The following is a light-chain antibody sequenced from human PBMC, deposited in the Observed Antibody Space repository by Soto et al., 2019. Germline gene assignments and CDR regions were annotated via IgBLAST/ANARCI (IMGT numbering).Light chain of an antibody. CDR3: QQYNSWPLT. CDR1: QSVYNN. CDR2: AAS. J-gene: IGKJ4*01. Sequence: EVVMTQSPATLSVSPGERATLSCRTSQSVYNNLAWYLQKPGQAPRLLISAASTRATGIPARFSGSGSGTEFTLTISSLQSEDFAVYYCQQYNSWPLTFGGGTKVEIK. V-gene: IGKV3D-15*01.